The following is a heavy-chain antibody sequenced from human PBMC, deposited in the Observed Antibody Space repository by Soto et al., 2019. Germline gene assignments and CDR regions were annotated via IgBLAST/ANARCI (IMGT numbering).Heavy chain of an antibody. J-gene: IGHJ4*02. D-gene: IGHD1-26*01. CDR3: AGAPPGAGPDFDL. CDR2: MSHSGST. Sequence: QLHLQESGSGLVEPSQTLSLTCAVSGGSISSGGYSWNWIRLPPGKGLEWIGFMSHSGSTYYNPSLKSRVXXSXDXXKNQCSLALTSVTAADTAVYYCAGAPPGAGPDFDLWGQGPLVTVSS. V-gene: IGHV4-30-2*01. CDR1: GGSISSGGYS.